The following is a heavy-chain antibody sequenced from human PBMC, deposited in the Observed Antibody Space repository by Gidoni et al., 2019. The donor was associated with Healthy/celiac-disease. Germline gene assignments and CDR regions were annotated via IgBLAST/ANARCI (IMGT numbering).Heavy chain of an antibody. J-gene: IGHJ3*02. D-gene: IGHD4-17*01. CDR1: GYTFTSYY. V-gene: IGHV1-46*01. Sequence: QVQLVQSGAEVQKPGASVKVSCTASGYTFTSYYMHWVHQAPGQGLEWMGIINTSGGSTSYAQKVQGRVTMTRDTSTSTVYMELSSLRSEDTAVYYCARTIHGDMAAFDIWGQWTMVTVSS. CDR2: INTSGGST. CDR3: ARTIHGDMAAFDI.